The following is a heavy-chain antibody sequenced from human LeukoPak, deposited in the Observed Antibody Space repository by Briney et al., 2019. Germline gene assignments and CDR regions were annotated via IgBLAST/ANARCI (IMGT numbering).Heavy chain of an antibody. J-gene: IGHJ6*03. CDR2: INHSGST. Sequence: PSETLSLTCTVSGGSISSGSYYWSWIRQPPGKGLEWIGEINHSGSTNYNPSLKSRVTISVDTSKNQFSLKLSSVTAADTAVYYCASGYYLHYYYYMDVWGKGTTVTVSS. V-gene: IGHV4-39*07. CDR3: ASGYYLHYYYYMDV. CDR1: GGSISSGSYY. D-gene: IGHD3-22*01.